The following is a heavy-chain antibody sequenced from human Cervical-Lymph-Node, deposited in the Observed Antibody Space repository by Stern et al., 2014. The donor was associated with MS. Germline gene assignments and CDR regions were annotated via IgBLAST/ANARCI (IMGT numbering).Heavy chain of an antibody. Sequence: QLQLQESGPGLVKPSETLSLTCTVSGGSITNRDYWGWIRQSPGKGLEWIGSVYYSGITYYRPSLKRRATISIDTSRNQFFLSVTSVTATDTAVYFCARGVTAVTNYVPNWCFDLWGRGTLVTVSS. V-gene: IGHV4-39*02. J-gene: IGHJ2*01. CDR1: GGSITNRDY. D-gene: IGHD4-11*01. CDR3: ARGVTAVTNYVPNWCFDL. CDR2: VYYSGIT.